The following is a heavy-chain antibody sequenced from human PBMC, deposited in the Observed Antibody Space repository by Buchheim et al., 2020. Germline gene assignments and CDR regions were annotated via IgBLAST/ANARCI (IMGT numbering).Heavy chain of an antibody. CDR2: IWYDGSNK. CDR3: ARDRDLGSSSSNYYYYGMDV. V-gene: IGHV3-33*01. D-gene: IGHD6-6*01. J-gene: IGHJ6*02. Sequence: QVQLVESGGGVVQPGRSLRLSCAASGFTFNSYGMHWVRQAPGKGLEWVAVIWYDGSNKYYADSVKGRFTISRDNSKNTLYLQMNSLRAEDTAVYYCARDRDLGSSSSNYYYYGMDVWGQGTT. CDR1: GFTFNSYG.